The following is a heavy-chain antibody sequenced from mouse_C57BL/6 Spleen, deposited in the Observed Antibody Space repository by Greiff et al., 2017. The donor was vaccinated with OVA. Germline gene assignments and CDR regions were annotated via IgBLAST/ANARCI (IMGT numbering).Heavy chain of an antibody. J-gene: IGHJ1*03. CDR1: GYTFTSYW. V-gene: IGHV1-55*01. CDR3: ARGLDGYYGYFDV. D-gene: IGHD2-3*01. CDR2: IYPGSGST. Sequence: VQLQQPGAELVTPGASVKMSCKASGYTFTSYWITWVKQRPGQGLEWIGDIYPGSGSTNYNEKFKSKATLTVDTSSSTAYMQLSSLTSEDSAVYYCARGLDGYYGYFDVWGTGTTVTVSS.